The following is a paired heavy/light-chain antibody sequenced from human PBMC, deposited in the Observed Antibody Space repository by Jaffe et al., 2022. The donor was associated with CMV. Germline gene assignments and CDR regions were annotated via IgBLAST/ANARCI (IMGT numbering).Heavy chain of an antibody. J-gene: IGHJ6*02. CDR1: GGTFSSYA. Sequence: QVQLVQSGAEVKKPGSSVKVSCKASGGTFSSYAISWVRQAPGQGLEWMGGIIPIFGTANYAQKFQGRVTITADESTSTAYMELSSLRSEDTAVYYCARERCSSTSCYHYYYYYGMDVWGQGTTVTVSS. D-gene: IGHD2-2*01. V-gene: IGHV1-69*01. CDR2: IIPIFGTA. CDR3: ARERCSSTSCYHYYYYYGMDV.
Light chain of an antibody. V-gene: IGKV2-28*01. CDR3: MQALQTPKT. J-gene: IGKJ1*01. CDR1: QSLLHSNGYNY. CDR2: LGS. Sequence: DIVMTQSPLSLPVTPGEPASISCRSSQSLLHSNGYNYLDWYLQKPGQSPQLLIYLGSNRASGVPDRFSGSGSGTDFTLKISRVEAEDVGVYYCMQALQTPKTFGQGTKVEIK.